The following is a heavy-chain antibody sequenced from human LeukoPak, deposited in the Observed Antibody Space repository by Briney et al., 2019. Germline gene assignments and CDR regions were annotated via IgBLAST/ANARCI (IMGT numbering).Heavy chain of an antibody. V-gene: IGHV3-49*04. D-gene: IGHD2-2*02. CDR3: TRNGRACSSTSRYTSRFDP. J-gene: IGHJ5*02. CDR1: GFTFGAYA. Sequence: GGSLRLSCTASGFTFGAYAMSWVRQAPGKGLEWVGFVTSQGCGGRIEYALSVRVRFTRLRDDSKSTAYLQMNSLKTDDTAVYFCTRNGRACSSTSRYTSRFDPWGQGTQVTVSS. CDR2: VTSQGCGGRI.